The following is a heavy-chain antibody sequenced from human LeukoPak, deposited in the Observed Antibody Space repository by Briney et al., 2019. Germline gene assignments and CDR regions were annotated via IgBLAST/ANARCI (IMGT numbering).Heavy chain of an antibody. J-gene: IGHJ6*02. CDR1: GFTFSSYA. CDR2: ISGNGDYT. Sequence: PGGSLRLSCAASGFTFSSYAMSWVRQAPGKGLEWVSTISGNGDYTYYADSVKGRFTISRDNSKKTLYLQMNSLRAEDTAVYYCAKGKVNHDGALDAWGQGTTVTVSS. V-gene: IGHV3-23*01. D-gene: IGHD4/OR15-4a*01. CDR3: AKGKVNHDGALDA.